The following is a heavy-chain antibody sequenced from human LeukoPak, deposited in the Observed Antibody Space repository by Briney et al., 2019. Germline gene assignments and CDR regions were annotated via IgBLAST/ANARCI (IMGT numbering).Heavy chain of an antibody. CDR1: GVSISSSNSY. V-gene: IGHV4-39*07. CDR2: IYYSGNT. D-gene: IGHD5-18*01. J-gene: IGHJ6*03. CDR3: ARTTEGGYSYGSFYYYYMDV. Sequence: SETLSLTCTVSGVSISSSNSYWGWIRQPPGTGLEWIGSIYYSGNTYYNASLKSQVSISIDTSKNQFSLKLSSVTAADTAVYYCARTTEGGYSYGSFYYYYMDVWGKGATVTISS.